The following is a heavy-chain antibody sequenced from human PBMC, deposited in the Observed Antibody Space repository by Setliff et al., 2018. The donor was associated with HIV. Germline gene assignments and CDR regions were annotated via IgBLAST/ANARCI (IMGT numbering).Heavy chain of an antibody. D-gene: IGHD5-12*01. CDR1: GYSLTDLS. V-gene: IGHV1-24*01. CDR3: AIGGNGYNWVLVDAFDI. Sequence: GGSVKVSCKVSGYSLTDLSIHWVRQAPGKGLEWMGGFDPEDGETVYAQKLQGRVTMTEDTSTDTAYMELSSLRSEDTAVYYCAIGGNGYNWVLVDAFDIWGQGTMVTVSS. J-gene: IGHJ3*02. CDR2: FDPEDGET.